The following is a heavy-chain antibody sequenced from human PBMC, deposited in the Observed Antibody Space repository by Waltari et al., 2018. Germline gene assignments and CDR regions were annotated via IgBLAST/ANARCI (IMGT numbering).Heavy chain of an antibody. CDR2: IHYSEST. J-gene: IGHJ4*02. CDR3: ARQVDYYDSSGYYDS. V-gene: IGHV4-39*07. D-gene: IGHD3-22*01. CDR1: GASISRSTFH. Sequence: QLQLQESDPGLVKPSETLSLTCTVSGASISRSTFHWGWIRQSPGKGLEWIGNIHYSESTYYTPSLKSRVSISVDTSRNQFSLKLNSVTAADTAVYYCARQVDYYDSSGYYDSWGQGTLVTVSS.